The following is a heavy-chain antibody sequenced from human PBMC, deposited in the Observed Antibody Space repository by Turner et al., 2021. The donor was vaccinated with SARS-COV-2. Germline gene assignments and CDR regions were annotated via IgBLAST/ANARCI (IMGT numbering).Heavy chain of an antibody. Sequence: QVQLVQSGAEVKKPGASVKFSCKVSGYTLTELSMHWVRQAPGKGLEWMGGFDTEDGETIYAQKFQGRVTMTEDTSTDTAYMGLSSLRSEDTAVYYCATGVAVAGTPSRYYYYHGMDVWGQGSTVTVSS. V-gene: IGHV1-24*01. CDR1: GYTLTELS. CDR2: FDTEDGET. D-gene: IGHD6-19*01. CDR3: ATGVAVAGTPSRYYYYHGMDV. J-gene: IGHJ6*02.